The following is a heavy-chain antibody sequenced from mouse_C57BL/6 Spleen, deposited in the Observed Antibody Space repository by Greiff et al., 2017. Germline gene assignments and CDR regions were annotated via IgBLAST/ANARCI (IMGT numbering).Heavy chain of an antibody. V-gene: IGHV2-6-1*01. CDR2: IWSDGST. Sequence: QVQLQQSGPGLVAPSQSLSITCTVSGFSLTSYGVHWVRQPPGKGLEWLVVIWSDGSTTYNSALKSRLSISKDNSKSQVFLKMNSLQTDDTAMYYCARQGDDYDEDYAMDYWGQGTSVTVSS. D-gene: IGHD2-4*01. CDR1: GFSLTSYG. J-gene: IGHJ4*01. CDR3: ARQGDDYDEDYAMDY.